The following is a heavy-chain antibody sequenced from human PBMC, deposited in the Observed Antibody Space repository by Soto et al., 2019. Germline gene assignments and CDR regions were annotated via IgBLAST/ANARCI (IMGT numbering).Heavy chain of an antibody. Sequence: QLQLQESGSGLVKPSQTLSLTCAVSGCSISSVGYSWSWIRQPPGKGLEWIGYIYHSGSTYYNPSLKSRVTISVDRSKNQFSLKLSSVTAADTAVYYCARTPDSWGQGTMVTVSS. J-gene: IGHJ3*02. CDR1: GCSISSVGYS. V-gene: IGHV4-30-2*01. CDR3: ARTPDS. CDR2: IYHSGST.